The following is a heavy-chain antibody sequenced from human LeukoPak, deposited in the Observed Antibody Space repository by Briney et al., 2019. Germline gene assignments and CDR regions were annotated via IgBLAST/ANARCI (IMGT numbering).Heavy chain of an antibody. CDR2: IKYDGSEK. J-gene: IGHJ4*02. V-gene: IGHV3-7*01. D-gene: IGHD2-15*01. Sequence: GGSLRLSCAASGFTYSSYAMSWVRQAPGKGLEWVAYIKYDGSEKYYVDSVEGRFTISRDNAKNSLYLHMNSLRGEDTAVYYCARVGCTSSTCYGYLIFDYWGQGALVTVSS. CDR1: GFTYSSYA. CDR3: ARVGCTSSTCYGYLIFDY.